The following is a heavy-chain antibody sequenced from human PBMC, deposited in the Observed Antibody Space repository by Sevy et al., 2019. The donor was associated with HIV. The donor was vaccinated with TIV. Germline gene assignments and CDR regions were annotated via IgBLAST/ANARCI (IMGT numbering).Heavy chain of an antibody. CDR1: GFSFSTYT. CDR2: ISSSSNTM. D-gene: IGHD3-16*01. Sequence: GGSLRLSCAASGFSFSTYTMNWVRQAPGKGLQWISSISSSSNTMHYADAEKGRFTISRDNAKNSLYLEMNSLRAEDTAVYYSARAVWGTYVYDDYWGQGTLVTVSS. CDR3: ARAVWGTYVYDDY. J-gene: IGHJ4*02. V-gene: IGHV3-48*01.